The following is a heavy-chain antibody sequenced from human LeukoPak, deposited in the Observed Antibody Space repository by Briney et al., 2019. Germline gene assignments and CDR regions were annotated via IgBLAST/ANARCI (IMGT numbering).Heavy chain of an antibody. Sequence: QSGGSLRLSCAASGFTFSSYGMHWVRQAPGKGLEWVAVISYDGSNKYYADSVKGRFTISRDNSKNTLYLQMNSLRSEDTAVYYCAREGYYDSSGYSPPAYYFDYWGQGTPVTVSS. CDR3: AREGYYDSSGYSPPAYYFDY. J-gene: IGHJ4*02. CDR1: GFTFSSYG. V-gene: IGHV3-30*03. CDR2: ISYDGSNK. D-gene: IGHD3-22*01.